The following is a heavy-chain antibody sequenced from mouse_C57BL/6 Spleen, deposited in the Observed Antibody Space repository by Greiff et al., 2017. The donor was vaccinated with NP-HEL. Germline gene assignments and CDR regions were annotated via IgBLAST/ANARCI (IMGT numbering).Heavy chain of an antibody. Sequence: EVQVVESGEGLVKPGGSLKLSCAASGFTFSSYAMSWVRQTPEKRLEWVAYISSGGDYIYYADTVKGRFTISRDNARNTLYLQMSSLKSEDTAMYYCTTTVVAEGDYFDYWGQGTTLTVSS. V-gene: IGHV5-9-1*02. D-gene: IGHD1-1*01. J-gene: IGHJ2*01. CDR3: TTTVVAEGDYFDY. CDR2: ISSGGDYI. CDR1: GFTFSSYA.